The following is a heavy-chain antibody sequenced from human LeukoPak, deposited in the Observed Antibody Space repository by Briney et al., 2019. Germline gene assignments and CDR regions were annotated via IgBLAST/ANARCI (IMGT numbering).Heavy chain of an antibody. CDR1: GFTFSDYY. Sequence: KAGGSLRLSCAASGFTFSDYYMSWIRQAPGKGLEWVVYISSSGTSIYSADSVKGRFTISRDNAKNSLYLQMNSLRAGDTAVYFCARAGIVGAATESPFDNWGQGTLVTVSS. CDR2: ISSSGTSI. V-gene: IGHV3-11*01. J-gene: IGHJ4*02. D-gene: IGHD1-26*01. CDR3: ARAGIVGAATESPFDN.